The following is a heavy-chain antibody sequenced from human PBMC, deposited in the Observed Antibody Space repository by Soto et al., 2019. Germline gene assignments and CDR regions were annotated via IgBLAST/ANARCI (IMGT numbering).Heavy chain of an antibody. CDR1: GFTFSRYT. CDR3: ARCWGYSYVDY. J-gene: IGHJ4*02. D-gene: IGHD5-18*01. V-gene: IGHV3-30-3*01. Sequence: QVQLVESGGGVVQPGRSLRLSCATSGFTFSRYTMYWGRQAPGKGREWVAIISYDGTNEYYADSVKGRFTVSRDNSKNTLYLQMNSLRGEETAVYYCARCWGYSYVDYWGQGTLVTVSS. CDR2: ISYDGTNE.